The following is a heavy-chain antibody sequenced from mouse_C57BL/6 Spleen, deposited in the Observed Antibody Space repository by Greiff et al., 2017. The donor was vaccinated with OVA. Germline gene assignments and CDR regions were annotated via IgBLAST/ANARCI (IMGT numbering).Heavy chain of an antibody. CDR3: ARGKSGYGNYSY. V-gene: IGHV1-50*01. CDR2: IDPSDSYT. Sequence: QHQHPGSELVKPGASVKLSCKASGYTFTSYWMHWVKQRPGQGLEWIGEIDPSDSYTNYNQKFKGKATLTVDTSSSTAYMQLSSLTSEDSAVYYCARGKSGYGNYSYWGQGTTLTVSS. CDR1: GYTFTSYW. J-gene: IGHJ2*01. D-gene: IGHD2-1*01.